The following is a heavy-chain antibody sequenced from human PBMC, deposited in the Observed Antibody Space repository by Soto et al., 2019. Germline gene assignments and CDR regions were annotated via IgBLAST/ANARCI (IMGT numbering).Heavy chain of an antibody. D-gene: IGHD4-17*01. CDR2: IYYSGST. CDR3: AGHKDYELHIDY. CDR1: GGSISSYY. V-gene: IGHV4-59*08. J-gene: IGHJ4*02. Sequence: SETLSLTCTVSGGSISSYYWSWIRQPPGKGLEWIGYIYYSGSTNYNPSLKSRVTISVDTSKNQFSLKLSSVTAADTAVYYCAGHKDYELHIDYWGQGTLVTVSS.